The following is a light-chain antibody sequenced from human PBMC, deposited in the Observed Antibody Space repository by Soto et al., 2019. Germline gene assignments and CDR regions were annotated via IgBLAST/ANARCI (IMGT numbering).Light chain of an antibody. CDR2: DAS. CDR3: HQYNPWPPVFT. J-gene: IGKJ3*01. V-gene: IGKV3-15*01. Sequence: EIVMTQSPATLSVSPGERATLSCRASQSISSNLAWYQQKPGQAPRLLIYDASTRATGIPARFSGSGSGTEFTLTLSSLQSEDFAVYYCHQYNPWPPVFTFGPGTTVDIK. CDR1: QSISSN.